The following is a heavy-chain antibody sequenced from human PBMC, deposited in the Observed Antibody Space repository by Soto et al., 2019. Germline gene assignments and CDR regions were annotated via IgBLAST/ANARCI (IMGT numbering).Heavy chain of an antibody. CDR1: GVNFSSYA. D-gene: IGHD6-6*01. Sequence: PGGSQSLSCTASGVNFSSYAMSWVRQAPGKGLEWVSVISGSDDSTYYADSVKGRFTISRDNSKNTLYLQMNSLRAEDTAVYYCAKRSSSSTFDYWGQGPLVTVSS. J-gene: IGHJ4*02. CDR3: AKRSSSSTFDY. CDR2: ISGSDDST. V-gene: IGHV3-23*01.